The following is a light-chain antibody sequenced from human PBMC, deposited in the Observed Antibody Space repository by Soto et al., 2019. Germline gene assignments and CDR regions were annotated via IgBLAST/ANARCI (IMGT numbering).Light chain of an antibody. CDR3: SSYGASATL. V-gene: IGLV2-14*03. Sequence: QSALTQPASLSGYPGQSITITCTGTSSDIGSYNYVSWYQQHPAKAPKLLIFDVSYRPSGISDRFSGSKSGNTASLTISGLQPKDEADYYCSSYGASATLFGGGTKLTVL. CDR1: SSDIGSYNY. CDR2: DVS. J-gene: IGLJ3*02.